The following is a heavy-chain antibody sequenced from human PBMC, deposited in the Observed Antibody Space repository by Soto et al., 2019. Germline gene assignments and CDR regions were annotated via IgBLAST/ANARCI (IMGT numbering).Heavy chain of an antibody. Sequence: SETLSLTCAVYGGSFSGYYWSWIRQPPGKGLEWIGEINHSGSTNYNPSLKSRVTISVDTSKNQFSLKLSSVTAADTAVYYCARGANVLRFLEWLLSNWFDPWGQGTLVTVSS. D-gene: IGHD3-3*01. CDR3: ARGANVLRFLEWLLSNWFDP. CDR1: GGSFSGYY. CDR2: INHSGST. V-gene: IGHV4-34*01. J-gene: IGHJ5*02.